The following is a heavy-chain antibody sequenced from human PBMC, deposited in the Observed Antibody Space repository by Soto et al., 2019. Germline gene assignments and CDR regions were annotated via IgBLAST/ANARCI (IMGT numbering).Heavy chain of an antibody. CDR1: GGSISSSSYY. D-gene: IGHD1-1*01. CDR3: AAGAGTTLYYYYGMDV. V-gene: IGHV4-39*01. CDR2: IYYSGST. Sequence: TSETLSLTCTVSGGSISSSSYYWGWIRQPPGKGLEWIGSIYYSGSTYYNPSLKSRVTISVDTSKNQFSLKLSSVTAADTAVYYCAAGAGTTLYYYYGMDVWGQGTTVTVSS. J-gene: IGHJ6*02.